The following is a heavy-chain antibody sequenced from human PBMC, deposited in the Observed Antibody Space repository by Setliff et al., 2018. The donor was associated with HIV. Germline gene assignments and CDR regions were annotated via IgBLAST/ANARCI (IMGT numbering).Heavy chain of an antibody. D-gene: IGHD5-12*01. CDR2: FYTSGST. CDR1: GGSISSYY. Sequence: SETLSLTCTVSGGSISSYYWSWIRQHAGKGLEWIGRFYTSGSTNYNPSLKSLVTMSVDTSKNQFSLKVRYVTAADTAIYYCAREIWGQVAHVPYGMDVWGHGTTVTVSS. J-gene: IGHJ6*02. CDR3: AREIWGQVAHVPYGMDV. V-gene: IGHV4-4*07.